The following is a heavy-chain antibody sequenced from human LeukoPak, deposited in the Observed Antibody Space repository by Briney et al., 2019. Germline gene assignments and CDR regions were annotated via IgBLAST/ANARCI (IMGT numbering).Heavy chain of an antibody. V-gene: IGHV4-4*02. Sequence: PSETLSLTCDVSGGSISSRNWWSWVRQSPGKGLEWVGEIYHSGLSNYNPSLNSRVTISVDKSKNQFSLNLTSVTAADTAVYYCAREEYYHDSSGYYSSPGYWGQGTLVTVSS. CDR1: GGSISSRNW. D-gene: IGHD3-22*01. CDR3: AREEYYHDSSGYYSSPGY. J-gene: IGHJ4*02. CDR2: IYHSGLS.